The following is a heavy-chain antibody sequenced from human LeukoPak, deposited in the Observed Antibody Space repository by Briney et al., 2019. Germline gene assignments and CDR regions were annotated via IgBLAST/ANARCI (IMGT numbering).Heavy chain of an antibody. Sequence: GGSLRLPCAASGFTFSTYTMSWVRQTPEKGLDWVSVIYGAASNLYAASVKGRFTISRDKSNNTLYLEMNSLRAEDTAVYYCARGDGYYYGSGSYCDFWGQGTLVTVSS. CDR2: IYGAASN. V-gene: IGHV3-66*01. CDR3: ARGDGYYYGSGSYCDF. CDR1: GFTFSTYT. J-gene: IGHJ4*02. D-gene: IGHD3-10*01.